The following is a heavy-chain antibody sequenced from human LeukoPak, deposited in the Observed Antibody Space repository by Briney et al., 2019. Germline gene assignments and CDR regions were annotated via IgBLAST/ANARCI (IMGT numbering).Heavy chain of an antibody. CDR1: GFTFDDYA. Sequence: PRGSLRLSCAASGFTFDDYAMHWVRQAPGKGLEWVSGISWNSGSIGYADSVKGRFTISRDNAKNSLYLQMNSLRAEDTALYYCAKDKDYYGSGSTRVEYFQHWGQGTLVTVSS. CDR2: ISWNSGSI. V-gene: IGHV3-9*01. D-gene: IGHD3-10*01. CDR3: AKDKDYYGSGSTRVEYFQH. J-gene: IGHJ1*01.